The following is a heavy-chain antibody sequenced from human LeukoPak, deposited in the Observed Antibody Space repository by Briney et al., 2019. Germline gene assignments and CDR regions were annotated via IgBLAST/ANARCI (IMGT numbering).Heavy chain of an antibody. D-gene: IGHD3-10*01. J-gene: IGHJ4*02. V-gene: IGHV3-23*01. CDR1: GFTISSYS. CDR2: ISGGTT. Sequence: PGGSLRLSCAASGFTISSYSMSWVRQAPGKGLEWVSSISGGTTYYADSVKGRFTISRDNSKNIVSLQMNSLRAEDTAVYYCAKSVYGSGNYWGQGTLVTVSS. CDR3: AKSVYGSGNY.